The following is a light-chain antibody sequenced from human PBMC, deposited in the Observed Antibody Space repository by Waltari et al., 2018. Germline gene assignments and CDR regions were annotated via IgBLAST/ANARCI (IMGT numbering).Light chain of an antibody. CDR2: YNSDSEK. V-gene: IGLV5-37*01. CDR1: SDINVGDFN. CDR3: MFWPSNVWV. Sequence: QPVLTQPPSSSASPGESARLTCTLPSDINVGDFNIYWYQQKPGSPPRFLLYYNSDSEKAQGSGVPIRVSGSKDASAKAGILLISGLQSEDEADYYCMFWPSNVWVFGGGTKLTVL. J-gene: IGLJ3*02.